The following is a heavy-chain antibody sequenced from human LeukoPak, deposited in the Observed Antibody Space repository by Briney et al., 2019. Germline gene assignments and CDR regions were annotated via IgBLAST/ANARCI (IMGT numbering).Heavy chain of an antibody. CDR1: GFTFGSYA. CDR3: AARRLTVTTEIDY. Sequence: GGSLRLSCAASGFTFGSYAMHWVRQAPGKGLEWVAVISYDGNNKYYADSVKGRFTISRDNSKNTLYLQMNSLRAEDTAVYYCAARRLTVTTEIDYWGQGTLVTVSS. D-gene: IGHD4-17*01. J-gene: IGHJ4*02. V-gene: IGHV3-30*04. CDR2: ISYDGNNK.